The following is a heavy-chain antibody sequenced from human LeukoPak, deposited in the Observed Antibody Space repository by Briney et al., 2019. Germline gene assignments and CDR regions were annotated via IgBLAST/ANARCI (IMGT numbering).Heavy chain of an antibody. CDR1: GYTFTSYG. D-gene: IGHD5-12*01. Sequence: ASVKVSCKASGYTFTSYGISWVRQAPGQGLEWMGWISAYNGNTNYAQKLQGRVTMTTDTSTSTAYMELRSLRSDDTAVYYCAGQQYSGYDSYYYYGMDVWGQGTTVTVSS. V-gene: IGHV1-18*01. J-gene: IGHJ6*02. CDR2: ISAYNGNT. CDR3: AGQQYSGYDSYYYYGMDV.